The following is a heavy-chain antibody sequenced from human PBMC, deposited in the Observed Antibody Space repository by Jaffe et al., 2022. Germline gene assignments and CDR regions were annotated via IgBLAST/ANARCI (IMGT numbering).Heavy chain of an antibody. V-gene: IGHV3-49*04. CDR3: TSTQRGYSYGFDY. Sequence: EVQLVESGGGLVQPGRSLRLSCTPSGFTFGDYAMSWVRQAPGKGLEWVGFIRNKVYGGTTEYAASVKGRFTISKDGAKNIAYLQMNGLKTEDTAVYYCTSTQRGYSYGFDYWGQGTLVTVSS. J-gene: IGHJ4*02. CDR1: GFTFGDYA. CDR2: IRNKVYGGTT. D-gene: IGHD2-2*03.